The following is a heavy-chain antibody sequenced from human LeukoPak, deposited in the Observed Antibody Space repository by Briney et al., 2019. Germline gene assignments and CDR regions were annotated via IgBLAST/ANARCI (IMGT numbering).Heavy chain of an antibody. CDR1: GFTLSKYW. V-gene: IGHV3-74*01. CDR3: VGAAADTTPRP. D-gene: IGHD6-13*01. CDR2: VSNDGSST. Sequence: GEPLKLSCAAPGFTLSKYWVHWVRQGPGKGLVWVSRVSNDGSSTAYADSVRGRFTISRDNAKNTLYLQMNSLRAEDTAVYYCVGAAADTTPRPWGQGTLVTVSS. J-gene: IGHJ4*02.